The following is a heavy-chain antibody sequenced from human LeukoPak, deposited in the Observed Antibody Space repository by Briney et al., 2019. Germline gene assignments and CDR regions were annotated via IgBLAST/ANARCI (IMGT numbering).Heavy chain of an antibody. D-gene: IGHD1-26*01. CDR2: ISSNGGST. Sequence: GGSLRLSCAASGFTFSSYAMHWVRQAPGKGLEYVSAISSNGGSTYYANSVKGRFTISRDNSKNTLYLQMGSLRAEDMAVYYCARSSGSYSGDVDYWGQGTLVTVSS. CDR3: ARSSGSYSGDVDY. CDR1: GFTFSSYA. J-gene: IGHJ4*02. V-gene: IGHV3-64*01.